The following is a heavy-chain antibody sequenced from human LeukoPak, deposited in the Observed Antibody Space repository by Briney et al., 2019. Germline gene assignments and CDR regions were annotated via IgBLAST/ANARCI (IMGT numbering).Heavy chain of an antibody. Sequence: GGSLRLSCAATGFTFSSYEMNWVRQAPGKGLEWVSYISSSGSTIYYADSVKGRFTISRDNAKNSLYLQMNSLRAEDTAVYYCARVRWGGLYYFDYWGQGTLVTFSS. CDR2: ISSSGSTI. J-gene: IGHJ4*02. CDR3: ARVRWGGLYYFDY. D-gene: IGHD3-16*01. V-gene: IGHV3-48*03. CDR1: GFTFSSYE.